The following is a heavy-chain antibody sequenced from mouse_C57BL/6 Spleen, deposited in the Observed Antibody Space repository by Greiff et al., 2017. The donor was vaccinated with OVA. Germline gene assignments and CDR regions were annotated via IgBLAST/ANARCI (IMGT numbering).Heavy chain of an antibody. CDR2: IDPSDSDT. J-gene: IGHJ2*01. Sequence: QVQLQQPGAELVRPGASVKLSCKASGYTFTSYWMHWVKQRPIQGLEWIGNIDPSDSDTHYNQKFKDKATLTVDKSSSTAYLQLSSLTSEDSAVYYCARGTARDYWGQGTTLTVSS. CDR1: GYTFTSYW. D-gene: IGHD3-2*01. V-gene: IGHV1-52*01. CDR3: ARGTARDY.